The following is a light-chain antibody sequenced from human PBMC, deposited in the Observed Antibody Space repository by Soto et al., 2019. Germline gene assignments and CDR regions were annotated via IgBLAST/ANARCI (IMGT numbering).Light chain of an antibody. Sequence: EVVLTQSPGSLSLSPGERATVSCRASQSFSSSYLAWYQQKPGQAPSLLIYGASNRATGIPDRFSGSGSGTEFTLTISSLQSGDFAVYYCQQYNNWPQTFGQGTKVDIK. CDR3: QQYNNWPQT. CDR2: GAS. J-gene: IGKJ1*01. V-gene: IGKV3D-15*01. CDR1: QSFSSSY.